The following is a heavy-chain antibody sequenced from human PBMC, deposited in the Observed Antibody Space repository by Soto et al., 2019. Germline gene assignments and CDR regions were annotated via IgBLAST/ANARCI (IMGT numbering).Heavy chain of an antibody. CDR3: ARVPHYYGSGSYLLY. D-gene: IGHD3-10*01. V-gene: IGHV1-2*02. Sequence: ASVKVSCKASGYTFTGYDMHWVRQAPGQGLEWMGWINPNSGGTNYAQKFQGRVTMTRDTSISTAYMELSRLRSDDTAVYYCARVPHYYGSGSYLLYWGQGTLVTVS. CDR2: INPNSGGT. CDR1: GYTFTGYD. J-gene: IGHJ4*02.